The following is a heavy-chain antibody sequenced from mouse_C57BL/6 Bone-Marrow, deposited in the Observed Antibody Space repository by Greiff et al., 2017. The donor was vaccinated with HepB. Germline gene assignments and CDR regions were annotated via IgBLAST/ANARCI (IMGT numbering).Heavy chain of an antibody. V-gene: IGHV1-15*01. Sequence: QVQLQQSGAELVRPGASVTLSCKASGYTFTDYEMHWVKQTPVQGLEWIGAIDPETGGTAYNQKFKGKAILTADKSSSTAYMELRSLTSEDSAVYYCTSPYYSNYDAMDYWGQGTSVTVSS. D-gene: IGHD2-5*01. J-gene: IGHJ4*01. CDR1: GYTFTDYE. CDR2: IDPETGGT. CDR3: TSPYYSNYDAMDY.